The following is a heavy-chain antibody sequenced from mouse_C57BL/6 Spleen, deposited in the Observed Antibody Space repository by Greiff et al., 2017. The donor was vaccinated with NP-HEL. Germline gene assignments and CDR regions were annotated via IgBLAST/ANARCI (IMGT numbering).Heavy chain of an antibody. CDR2: IWTGGGT. J-gene: IGHJ4*01. CDR3: ASGITTVVPYYAMDY. CDR1: GFSLTSYA. D-gene: IGHD1-1*01. V-gene: IGHV2-9-1*01. Sequence: VKLMESGPGLVAPSQSLSITCTVSGFSLTSYAISWVRQPPGKGLEWLGVIWTGGGTNYNSALKSRLSISKDNSKSQVFLKMNSLQTDDTARYYCASGITTVVPYYAMDYWGQGTSVTVSS.